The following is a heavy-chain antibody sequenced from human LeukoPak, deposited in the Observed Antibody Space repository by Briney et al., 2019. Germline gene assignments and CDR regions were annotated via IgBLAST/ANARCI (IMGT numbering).Heavy chain of an antibody. J-gene: IGHJ3*02. CDR2: ISSSSSYI. CDR3: AREDRDAFDI. Sequence: GGSLRLSCAASGVTFSSYSMNWGRQAPGEGREWVSIISSSSSYIYYADSVKGRFTISRDNAKNSLYLQMNSLRAEDTAVYYCAREDRDAFDIWGQGTMVTVSS. V-gene: IGHV3-21*01. CDR1: GVTFSSYS.